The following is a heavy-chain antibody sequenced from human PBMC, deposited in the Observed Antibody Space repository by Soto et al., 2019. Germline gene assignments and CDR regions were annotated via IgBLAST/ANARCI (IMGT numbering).Heavy chain of an antibody. CDR3: ARDLVVPAANDAFDI. CDR2: ISAYNGNT. J-gene: IGHJ3*02. D-gene: IGHD2-2*01. CDR1: GYTFTSYC. Sequence: ASVKVSCKASGYTFTSYCISWVRQAPGQGLEWMGWISAYNGNTNYAQKLQGRVTMTTDTSTSTAYMELRSLRSDDTAVYYCARDLVVPAANDAFDIWGQGTMVTVSS. V-gene: IGHV1-18*01.